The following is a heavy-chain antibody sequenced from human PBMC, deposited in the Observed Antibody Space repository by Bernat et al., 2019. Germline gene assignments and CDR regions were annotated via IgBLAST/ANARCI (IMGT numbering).Heavy chain of an antibody. CDR1: GFTVSSNY. CDR2: IYSGGST. V-gene: IGHV3-66*01. D-gene: IGHD3-22*01. Sequence: EVQLVESGGGLVQPGGSLRLSCAASGFTVSSNYMSWVRQAPGKGLEWVSVIYSGGSTYYADSVKGRFTISRDNSKNTLYLQMNSLRAEDTDVYYCARDPYDSSGYYGGGDYWGQGTLVTVSS. CDR3: ARDPYDSSGYYGGGDY. J-gene: IGHJ4*02.